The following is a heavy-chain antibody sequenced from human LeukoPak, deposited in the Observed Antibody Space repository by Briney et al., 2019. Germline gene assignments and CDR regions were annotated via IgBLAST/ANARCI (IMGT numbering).Heavy chain of an antibody. V-gene: IGHV1-3*01. CDR3: ARGSSDPRYFDY. Sequence: ASVKISCKASGYTFTSYAMHWVRQAPGQRLEWMGWINAGNGNTKYSQKFQGRVTIARDTSASTAYMELSSLRSEDTAVYYCARGSSDPRYFDYWGQGTLVTVSS. D-gene: IGHD3-22*01. CDR2: INAGNGNT. J-gene: IGHJ4*02. CDR1: GYTFTSYA.